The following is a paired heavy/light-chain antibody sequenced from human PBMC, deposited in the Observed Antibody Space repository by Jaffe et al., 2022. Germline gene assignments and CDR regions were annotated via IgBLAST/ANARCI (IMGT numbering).Light chain of an antibody. V-gene: IGKV1-33*01. J-gene: IGKJ3*01. CDR2: DAS. CDR1: QDISNY. Sequence: DIQMTQSPSSLSASVGDRVTITCQASQDISNYLNWYQQKPGKAPKLLIYDASNLETGVPSRFSGSGSGTDFTFTISSLQPEDIATYYCQQYDNLPGFTFGPGTKVDIK. CDR3: QQYDNLPGFT.
Heavy chain of an antibody. D-gene: IGHD3-9*01. J-gene: IGHJ4*02. CDR3: ARRRPRRTYYDILTGYYNFDY. Sequence: QVQLQESGPGLVKPSQTLSLTCTVSGGSISSGSYYWSWIRQPAGKGLEWIGRIYTSGSTNYNPSLKSRVTISVDTSKNQFSLKLSSVTAADTAVYYCARRRPRRTYYDILTGYYNFDYWGQGTLVTVSS. CDR1: GGSISSGSYY. CDR2: IYTSGST. V-gene: IGHV4-61*02.